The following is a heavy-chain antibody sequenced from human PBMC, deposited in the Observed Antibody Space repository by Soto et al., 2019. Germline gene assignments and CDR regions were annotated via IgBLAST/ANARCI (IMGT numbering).Heavy chain of an antibody. CDR1: GGTFSTYA. J-gene: IGHJ4*02. Sequence: QVQLVQSGAEVKKPESSVKVSCKAPGGTFSTYAISWVRQAPGQGLEWMGGIIPMFGTANYAQRFKDRVTITADESTNTGYMELSSLRSEDTAVYFCASGIHLWLRRINNGYSGWGQGTLVTVSS. V-gene: IGHV1-69*12. CDR3: ASGIHLWLRRINNGYSG. D-gene: IGHD5-12*01. CDR2: IIPMFGTA.